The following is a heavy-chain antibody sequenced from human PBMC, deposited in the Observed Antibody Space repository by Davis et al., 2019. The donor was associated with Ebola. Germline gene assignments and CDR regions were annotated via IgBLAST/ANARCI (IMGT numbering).Heavy chain of an antibody. Sequence: ASAKVSCKAFGYTFIYYYINWVRQTPGQGLEWMGRINPKSDATTYAQRFQGRVTMTRDTSSGTAYMDLGSLKSDDTAVYYCARGPAANAPLDYWGQGTLVTVSS. J-gene: IGHJ4*02. V-gene: IGHV1-2*02. CDR2: INPKSDAT. CDR1: GYTFIYYY. CDR3: ARGPAANAPLDY. D-gene: IGHD2-2*01.